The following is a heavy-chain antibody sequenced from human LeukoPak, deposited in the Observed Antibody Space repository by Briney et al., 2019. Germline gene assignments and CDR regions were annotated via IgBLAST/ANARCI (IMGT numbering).Heavy chain of an antibody. CDR3: ARHCSGGSCYLPDY. J-gene: IGHJ4*02. V-gene: IGHV4-59*08. D-gene: IGHD2-15*01. CDR2: IYYSGST. CDR1: GGPISSYY. Sequence: SETLSLTCTVSGGPISSYYWSWIRQPPGKGLEWIGYIYYSGSTNYNPSLKSRVTISVDTSKNQFSLKLSSVTAADTAVYYCARHCSGGSCYLPDYWGQGTLVTVSS.